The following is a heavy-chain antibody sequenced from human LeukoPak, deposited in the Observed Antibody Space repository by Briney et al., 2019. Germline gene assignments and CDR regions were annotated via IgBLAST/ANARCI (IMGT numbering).Heavy chain of an antibody. D-gene: IGHD3-9*01. V-gene: IGHV3-9*01. CDR3: AKDMGDDILTGGAFDI. CDR1: GFTFDDYA. Sequence: PGRSLRLSCAASGFTFDDYAMHWVRQAPGKGLEWVSGISWNSGSIGYADSVKGRFTISRDNAKNSLYLQMNSLRAEDTALYYCAKDMGDDILTGGAFDIWGQGTMVTVSS. CDR2: ISWNSGSI. J-gene: IGHJ3*02.